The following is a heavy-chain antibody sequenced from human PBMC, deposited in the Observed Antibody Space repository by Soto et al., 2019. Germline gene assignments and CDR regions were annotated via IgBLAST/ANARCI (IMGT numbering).Heavy chain of an antibody. CDR3: ARETYVDYVGYFDP. J-gene: IGHJ5*02. V-gene: IGHV4-30-2*01. CDR2: TYHSGNP. CDR1: GDTISTGGYS. D-gene: IGHD4-17*01. Sequence: QLQLQESGSRLVKSSETLSLTCAVSGDTISTGGYSWAWIRQPPGKPLEWIRHTYHSGNPYYNTPLKRRFIISVDRSKNQFSLKLISVTAADTAVYYCARETYVDYVGYFDPWGQRTLVTVSS.